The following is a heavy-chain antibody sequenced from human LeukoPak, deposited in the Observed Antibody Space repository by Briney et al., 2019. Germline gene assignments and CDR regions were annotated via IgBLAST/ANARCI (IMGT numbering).Heavy chain of an antibody. Sequence: ASVKVSCKASGYTVTSQYMHWVRQAPGQGLEWVGVINPTGGSTNYAQKFQGRVTMTRDTSTSTVYMEVSSLRSEDTAVYYCARGNWGLPPDGIVYWGQGTLVTVSS. CDR3: ARGNWGLPPDGIVY. CDR1: GYTVTSQY. J-gene: IGHJ4*02. D-gene: IGHD7-27*01. CDR2: INPTGGST. V-gene: IGHV1-46*01.